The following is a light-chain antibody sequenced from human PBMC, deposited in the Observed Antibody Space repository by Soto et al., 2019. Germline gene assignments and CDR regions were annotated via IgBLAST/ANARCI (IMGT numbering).Light chain of an antibody. J-gene: IGKJ4*01. CDR2: YAS. CDR1: QDISNY. Sequence: DIQMTQSPSSLSASVGDRVTITCQASQDISNYLNWYQQKPGKAPKLLIYYASSLETGVPSRFSGSGSGTDFTFTIISLQPEDIAPYYCQQYDNLPSFGGGTKVEIK. CDR3: QQYDNLPS. V-gene: IGKV1-33*01.